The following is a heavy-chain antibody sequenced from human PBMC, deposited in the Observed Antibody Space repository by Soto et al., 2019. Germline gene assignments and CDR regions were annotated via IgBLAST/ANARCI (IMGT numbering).Heavy chain of an antibody. CDR3: ANDIDVHVSTVTHFGN. J-gene: IGHJ4*02. D-gene: IGHD4-17*01. Sequence: EVQLVESGGGLVQSGRSLRLSCAASGFRFDDYAMHWVRQAPGKGLEWLSGISWNHVTTGYADSVKGRFTISRGNAKNTLLLQMNSLRAEDTAVYYCANDIDVHVSTVTHFGNWGQGTQVTVSS. CDR1: GFRFDDYA. V-gene: IGHV3-9*01. CDR2: ISWNHVTT.